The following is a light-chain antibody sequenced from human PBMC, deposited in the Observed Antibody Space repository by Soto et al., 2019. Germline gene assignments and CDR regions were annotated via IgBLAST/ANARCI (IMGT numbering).Light chain of an antibody. J-gene: IGKJ3*01. Sequence: EIVLTQSPATLSLSPGERATLSCRASQSVSSYLAWYQQKPGQAPRLLIYDASNRATAIPDRFSGSGSGTDFTLTISSLEPEDFAVYYCQQRSNWPITFGPGTEVEIK. CDR3: QQRSNWPIT. CDR2: DAS. CDR1: QSVSSY. V-gene: IGKV3-11*01.